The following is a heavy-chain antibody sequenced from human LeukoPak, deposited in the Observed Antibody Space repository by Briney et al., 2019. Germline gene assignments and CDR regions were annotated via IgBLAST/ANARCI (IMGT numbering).Heavy chain of an antibody. J-gene: IGHJ3*02. Sequence: PGGSLRLSCAASGFTFSSYSMNWVRQAPGKGLEWVSSISSSSSYIYYADSVKGRFTISRDNAKNSLYLQMNSLRAEDTAVYYCARDPPDGYNSAFDIWGQGTMVTVSS. CDR2: ISSSSSYI. D-gene: IGHD5-24*01. CDR1: GFTFSSYS. CDR3: ARDPPDGYNSAFDI. V-gene: IGHV3-21*01.